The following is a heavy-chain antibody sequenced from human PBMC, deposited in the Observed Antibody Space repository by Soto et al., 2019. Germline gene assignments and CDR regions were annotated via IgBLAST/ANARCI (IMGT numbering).Heavy chain of an antibody. Sequence: PGGSLRLSCAASGFTFSSYAMSWVRQAPGKGLEWVSAISGSGGSTYYADSVKGRFTISRDNSKNTLYLQMNSLRAEDTAVYYCAKDLPHSSSWPPSYYYGMDVWGQGTTVTVSS. J-gene: IGHJ6*02. CDR1: GFTFSSYA. CDR3: AKDLPHSSSWPPSYYYGMDV. CDR2: ISGSGGST. D-gene: IGHD6-13*01. V-gene: IGHV3-23*01.